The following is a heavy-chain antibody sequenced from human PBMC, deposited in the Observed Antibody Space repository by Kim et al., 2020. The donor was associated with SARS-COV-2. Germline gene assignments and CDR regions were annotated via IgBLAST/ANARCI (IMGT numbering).Heavy chain of an antibody. D-gene: IGHD3-3*01. CDR3: ARDPPIFGVVSYGMDV. J-gene: IGHJ6*02. V-gene: IGHV4-59*01. Sequence: SETLSLTCTVSGGSISSYYWSWIRQPPGKGLEWIVYIYYSGSTNYNPSLKSRVTISVDTSKNQFSLKLSSVTAADTAVYYCARDPPIFGVVSYGMDVWGQGTTVTVSS. CDR2: IYYSGST. CDR1: GGSISSYY.